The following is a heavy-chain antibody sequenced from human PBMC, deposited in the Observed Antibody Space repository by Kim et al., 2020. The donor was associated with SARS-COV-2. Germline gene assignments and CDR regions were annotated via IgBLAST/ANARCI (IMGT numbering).Heavy chain of an antibody. Sequence: SETLSLTCAVYGGSFSGYYWSWIRQPPGKGLEWIGEINHSGSTNYNPSLKSRVTISVDTSKNQFSLKLSSVTAADTAVYYCARTYSSSWYTPAGRNWFDP. D-gene: IGHD6-13*01. CDR1: GGSFSGYY. V-gene: IGHV4-34*01. CDR2: INHSGST. CDR3: ARTYSSSWYTPAGRNWFDP. J-gene: IGHJ5*02.